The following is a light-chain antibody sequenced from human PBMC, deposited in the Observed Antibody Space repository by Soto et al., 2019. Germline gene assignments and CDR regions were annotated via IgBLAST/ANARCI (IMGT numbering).Light chain of an antibody. CDR2: GTS. J-gene: IGKJ1*01. CDR1: QSVSSSY. Sequence: EIVLTQSPGTLSLSPGERATLSCRASQSVSSSYLAWFQQKPGQAPRLLIYGTSTRASGIPARFSGSGSGTDSTLTISRLEPEDFAVYYCQQYGSSPWTFGQGTKVDIK. V-gene: IGKV3-20*01. CDR3: QQYGSSPWT.